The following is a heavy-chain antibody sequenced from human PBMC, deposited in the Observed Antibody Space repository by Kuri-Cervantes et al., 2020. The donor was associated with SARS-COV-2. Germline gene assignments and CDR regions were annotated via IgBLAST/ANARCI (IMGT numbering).Heavy chain of an antibody. D-gene: IGHD2-2*01. V-gene: IGHV3-48*01. CDR3: ARERGVIPAGLGWFDP. Sequence: GGSLRLSCAAPGFTFSSSSINWVRQAPGKGLEWVSYISSGSNSIYYADSVKGRFTISRDNSKNSLYLQMNSLRVEDTAVYCCARERGVIPAGLGWFDPWGQGTLVTVSS. CDR2: ISSGSNSI. J-gene: IGHJ5*02. CDR1: GFTFSSSS.